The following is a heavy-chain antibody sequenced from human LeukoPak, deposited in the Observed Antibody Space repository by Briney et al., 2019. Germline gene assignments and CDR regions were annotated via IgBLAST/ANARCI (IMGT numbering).Heavy chain of an antibody. V-gene: IGHV1-2*06. Sequence: ASVKVSCKASGYTFTGYYMHWVRQAPGQGLEWMGRINPNSGGTNYAQKFQGRVTMTRDTSISTAYMDLSRLRSDDTAVYYCARAGYYGEWLVLDYWGQGTLVTVSS. J-gene: IGHJ4*02. CDR3: ARAGYYGEWLVLDY. CDR2: INPNSGGT. CDR1: GYTFTGYY. D-gene: IGHD6-19*01.